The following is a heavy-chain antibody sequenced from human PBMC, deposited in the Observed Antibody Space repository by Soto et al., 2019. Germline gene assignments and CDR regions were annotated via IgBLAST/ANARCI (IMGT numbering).Heavy chain of an antibody. CDR1: GYTFTSYG. CDR3: ASLFPRSSSWYPYSYGMDV. CDR2: ISAYNGNT. D-gene: IGHD6-13*01. V-gene: IGHV1-18*01. J-gene: IGHJ6*02. Sequence: ASVKVSCKASGYTFTSYGISWVRQAPGQGLEWMGWISAYNGNTNYAQKLQGRVTMTTDTSTSTAYMELRSLRSDDTAVYYCASLFPRSSSWYPYSYGMDVWGQGTTVTVSS.